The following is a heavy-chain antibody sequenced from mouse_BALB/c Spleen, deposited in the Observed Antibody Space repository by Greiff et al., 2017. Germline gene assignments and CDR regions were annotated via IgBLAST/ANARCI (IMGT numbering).Heavy chain of an antibody. Sequence: DLVKPGASVKLSCKASGYTFTSYWINWIKQRPGQGLEWIGRIAPGSGSTYYNEMFKGKATLTVDTSSSTAYIQLSSLSSEDSAVYFCARWGLLNYFDYWGQGTTLTVSS. D-gene: IGHD2-3*01. V-gene: IGHV1S41*01. CDR3: ARWGLLNYFDY. CDR2: IAPGSGST. CDR1: GYTFTSYW. J-gene: IGHJ2*01.